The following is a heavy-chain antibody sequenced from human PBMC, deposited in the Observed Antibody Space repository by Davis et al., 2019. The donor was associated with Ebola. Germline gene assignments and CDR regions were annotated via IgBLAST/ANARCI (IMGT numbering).Heavy chain of an antibody. CDR3: AREGYYDVLTGYYVY. CDR1: GYTFTSYG. J-gene: IGHJ4*02. CDR2: ISAYNGNT. D-gene: IGHD3-9*01. V-gene: IGHV1-18*01. Sequence: ASVKVSCKASGYTFTSYGISWVRQAPGQGLEGMGWISAYNGNTNYAQNFQGRVTMTTDTSTKIAYMELRSLRSDDTAVYYCAREGYYDVLTGYYVYWGQGTLVTVSS.